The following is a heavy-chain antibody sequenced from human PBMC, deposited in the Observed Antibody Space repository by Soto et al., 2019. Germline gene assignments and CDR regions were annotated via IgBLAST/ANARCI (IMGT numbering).Heavy chain of an antibody. Sequence: GGSLRLSCAASGFTFSSYSMNWVRQAPGKGLEWVSSISSSSSYIYYADSVKGRFTISRENAKNSLYLQMNSLRAEDTAVYYCARDGVGATKLYYYGMDVWGQGTTVTVSS. CDR2: ISSSSSYI. V-gene: IGHV3-21*01. CDR3: ARDGVGATKLYYYGMDV. D-gene: IGHD1-26*01. J-gene: IGHJ6*02. CDR1: GFTFSSYS.